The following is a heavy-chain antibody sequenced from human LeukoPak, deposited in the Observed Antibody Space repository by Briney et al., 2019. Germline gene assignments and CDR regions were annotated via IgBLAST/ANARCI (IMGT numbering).Heavy chain of an antibody. Sequence: GGSLRLSCTASGFTFSSYGIHWVRQAPGKGLEWVAFIRYDGSNKYYADSVKGRFTISKDNSKDTLYLQMNSLRAEDTAIYYCAKDHCTSSTSDGSPGYWGQGTLVTVSS. CDR3: AKDHCTSSTSDGSPGY. D-gene: IGHD2-2*01. J-gene: IGHJ4*02. CDR1: GFTFSSYG. CDR2: IRYDGSNK. V-gene: IGHV3-30*02.